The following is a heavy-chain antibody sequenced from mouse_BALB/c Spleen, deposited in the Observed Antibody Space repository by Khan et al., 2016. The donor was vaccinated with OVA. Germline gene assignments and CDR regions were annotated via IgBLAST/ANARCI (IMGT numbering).Heavy chain of an antibody. Sequence: QVQLQQSGAELMKPGASVKISCKATGYTFSSYWIEWVKQRPGHGLEWIGEILPGRGNNNFNEKFKGKATITADPSSHIAYMQLSSLTSEDSAVCYGARGAGTTYGMDYWGQGTSVTVSS. CDR1: GYTFSSYW. CDR3: ARGAGTTYGMDY. CDR2: ILPGRGNN. D-gene: IGHD4-1*01. J-gene: IGHJ4*01. V-gene: IGHV1-9*01.